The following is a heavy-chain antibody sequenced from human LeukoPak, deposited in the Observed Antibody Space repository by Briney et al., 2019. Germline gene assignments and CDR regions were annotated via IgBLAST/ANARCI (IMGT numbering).Heavy chain of an antibody. CDR1: GFTFSSYS. V-gene: IGHV3-21*01. CDR3: ASGGTKYYDYVWGSPNDY. Sequence: GGSLRLSCAASGFTFSSYSMNWVRQAPGKGLEWVSSISSSSSYIYYADSVKGRFTISRDNAKNSLYLQMNSLRAEDTAVYYCASGGTKYYDYVWGSPNDYWGQGTLVTVSS. CDR2: ISSSSSYI. J-gene: IGHJ4*02. D-gene: IGHD3-16*01.